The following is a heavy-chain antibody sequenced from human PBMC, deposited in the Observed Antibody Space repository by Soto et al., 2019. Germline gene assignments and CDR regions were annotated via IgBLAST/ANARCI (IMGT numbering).Heavy chain of an antibody. D-gene: IGHD1-1*01. Sequence: GGSLRLSCAASGFTFDDYAMHWVRQAPGKGLEWVSGISWNSGSIGYADSVKGRFTISRDNAKNSLYLQMNSLRAEDTALYYCAKGKLEGGSYYYGMDVWGQGTTVTVSS. CDR1: GFTFDDYA. J-gene: IGHJ6*02. CDR2: ISWNSGSI. CDR3: AKGKLEGGSYYYGMDV. V-gene: IGHV3-9*01.